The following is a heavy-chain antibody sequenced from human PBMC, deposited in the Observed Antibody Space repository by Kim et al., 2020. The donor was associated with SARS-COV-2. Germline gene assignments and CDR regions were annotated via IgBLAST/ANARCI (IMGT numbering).Heavy chain of an antibody. CDR1: GFTFSHYG. CDR3: VRDVGLGGGAELRAFYYGMDV. Sequence: GGSLRLSCAASGFTFSHYGMHWVRQAPGKGLEWVAVIWYDGSTDYYAQSAKGRFIISRDNSKSTLYLEMNTLRVDDTALYYCVRDVGLGGGAELRAFYYGMDVWGQGTTVTVSS. V-gene: IGHV3-33*01. J-gene: IGHJ6*02. D-gene: IGHD1-1*01. CDR2: IWYDGSTD.